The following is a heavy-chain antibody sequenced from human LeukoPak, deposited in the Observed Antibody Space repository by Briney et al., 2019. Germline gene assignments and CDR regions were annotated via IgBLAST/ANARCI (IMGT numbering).Heavy chain of an antibody. CDR2: IYYSGST. J-gene: IGHJ4*02. CDR1: GGSISSYY. CDR3: ARGGGPYRPLDY. Sequence: SETLSLTCTVSGGSISSYYWSWIRQPPGKGLEWIGYIYYSGSTNYNPSLKSRVTISVDTSKNQFSLKLSSVTAADTAVYYCARGGGPYRPLDYSGQGTLVTVSS. V-gene: IGHV4-59*01.